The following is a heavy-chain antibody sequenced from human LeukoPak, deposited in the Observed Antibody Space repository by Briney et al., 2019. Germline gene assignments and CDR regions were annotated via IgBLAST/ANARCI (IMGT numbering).Heavy chain of an antibody. CDR1: GGSISSGGYS. J-gene: IGHJ5*02. Sequence: SETLSLTCAVSGGSISSGGYSWSWIRQPPGEGLEWIGYIYHSGSTYYNPSLKSRVTISVDRSKNQFSLKLSSVTAADTAVYYCARVAAYNWFDPWGQGTLVTVSS. CDR3: ARVAAYNWFDP. CDR2: IYHSGST. V-gene: IGHV4-30-2*01.